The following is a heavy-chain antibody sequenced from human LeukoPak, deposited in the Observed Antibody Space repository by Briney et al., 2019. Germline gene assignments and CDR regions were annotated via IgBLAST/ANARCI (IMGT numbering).Heavy chain of an antibody. CDR2: IHIYRGNT. CDR3: ARDVGITVADSFDP. Sequence: ASVKVSCKASGYTFTNYGISWVRQAPGQGLEWMGWIHIYRGNTNYAQKFQGRVTMTIDTSTSTVYMEVGGLRSDDTAMYYCARDVGITVADSFDPWGQGTLVTVSS. CDR1: GYTFTNYG. V-gene: IGHV1-18*01. D-gene: IGHD6-13*01. J-gene: IGHJ5*02.